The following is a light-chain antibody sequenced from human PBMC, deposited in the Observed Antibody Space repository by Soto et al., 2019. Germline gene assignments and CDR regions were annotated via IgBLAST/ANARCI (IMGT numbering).Light chain of an antibody. V-gene: IGLV1-44*01. J-gene: IGLJ2*01. CDR3: AAWDDSLNGHVV. Sequence: QSVLTQPPSASGTPGQRVTISCSGSSSNIGSNTVNWYQQLPVTAPKLLIYSNNQRPSGVPDRFSCSKSGTSASLAISGLQSEDEADYYCAAWDDSLNGHVVFGGGTKVTV. CDR1: SSNIGSNT. CDR2: SNN.